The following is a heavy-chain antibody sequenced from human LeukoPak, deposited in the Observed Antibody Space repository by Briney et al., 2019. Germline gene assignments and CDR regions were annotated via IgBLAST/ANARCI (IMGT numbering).Heavy chain of an antibody. J-gene: IGHJ4*02. CDR3: ARHVHHSSGFEYYFDY. CDR2: VYYGGGT. Sequence: PSETLSLTCIVSGDSLSNDNYYWGWIRQPPGKGLEWIGSVYYGGGTYYNPSLKSRITMSVDTSKSQFSLNLSSVTAADTAVYYCARHVHHSSGFEYYFDYWGQGTLVTVSS. D-gene: IGHD3-22*01. CDR1: GDSLSNDNYY. V-gene: IGHV4-39*01.